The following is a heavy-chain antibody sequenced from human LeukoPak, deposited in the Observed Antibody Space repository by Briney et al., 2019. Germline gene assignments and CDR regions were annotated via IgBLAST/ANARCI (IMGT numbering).Heavy chain of an antibody. Sequence: SETLSLTCAVYGGSLSGYYWSWIRQPPEKGLEWIGEINHSGSTKYNPSLKSRVTISVDTSKNQFSLKLSSVTAADTAVYYCARYVWGSYPTFEDYWGQGTLVTVSS. V-gene: IGHV4-34*01. CDR3: ARYVWGSYPTFEDY. D-gene: IGHD3-16*02. CDR2: INHSGST. CDR1: GGSLSGYY. J-gene: IGHJ4*02.